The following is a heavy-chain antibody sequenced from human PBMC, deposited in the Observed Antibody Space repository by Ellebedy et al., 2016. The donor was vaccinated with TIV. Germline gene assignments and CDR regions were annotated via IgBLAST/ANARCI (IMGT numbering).Heavy chain of an antibody. D-gene: IGHD2-15*01. CDR1: GFTFSDYA. Sequence: PGGSLRLSCAASGFTFSDYAVHWVRQAPGKGLEWVAMLSDDGVSDFYADSVKGRFIISRDNSKDTVFLEMNSLRVEDTAQYFCARDRGYLNWYFDVWGRGSLVVVSS. CDR3: ARDRGYLNWYFDV. CDR2: LSDDGVSD. V-gene: IGHV3-30*04. J-gene: IGHJ2*01.